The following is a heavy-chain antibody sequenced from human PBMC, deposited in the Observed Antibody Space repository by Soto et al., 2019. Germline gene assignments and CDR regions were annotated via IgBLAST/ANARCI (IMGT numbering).Heavy chain of an antibody. J-gene: IGHJ4*02. CDR3: AKDQERIGEYQLLYLFDY. V-gene: IGHV3-23*01. CDR2: ISGSGGST. CDR1: GFTFSSYA. Sequence: PGGSLRLSCAASGFTFSSYAMSWVRQAPGKGLEWVSAISGSGGSTYYADSVKGRFTISRDNSKNTLYLQMNSLRAEDTAVYYCAKDQERIGEYQLLYLFDYWGQGTLVTVSS. D-gene: IGHD2-2*02.